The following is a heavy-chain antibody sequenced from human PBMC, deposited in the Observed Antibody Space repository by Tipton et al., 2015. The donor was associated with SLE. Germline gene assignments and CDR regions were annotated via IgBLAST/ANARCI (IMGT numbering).Heavy chain of an antibody. V-gene: IGHV4-4*08. CDR1: GGSISSYD. J-gene: IGHJ6*03. CDR3: ARVPGTTWSYYVDV. Sequence: TLSLTCTVSGGSISSYDWSWMRQPPGKGLEWIGYINTRGSTDYNPSLKSRVTISVDTSKNHFSLKLISVSAADTAVYYCARVPGTTWSYYVDVWGKGITVTVSS. D-gene: IGHD1-14*01. CDR2: INTRGST.